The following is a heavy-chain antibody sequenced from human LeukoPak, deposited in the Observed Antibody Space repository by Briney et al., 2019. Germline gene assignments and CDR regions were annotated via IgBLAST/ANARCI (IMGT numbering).Heavy chain of an antibody. D-gene: IGHD4-17*01. Sequence: SETLSLKCTVSGGSISSYYWSWIRQPPGKGLEWIGYIYYSGSTNYNPSLKSRVTISVDTSKTQFSLKLSSVTAADTAVYYCARVRAVTADAFDIWGQGTMVTVSS. CDR1: GGSISSYY. CDR3: ARVRAVTADAFDI. V-gene: IGHV4-59*01. J-gene: IGHJ3*02. CDR2: IYYSGST.